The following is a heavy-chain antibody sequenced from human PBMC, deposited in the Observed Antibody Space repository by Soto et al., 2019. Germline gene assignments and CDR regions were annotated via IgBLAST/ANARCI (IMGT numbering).Heavy chain of an antibody. V-gene: IGHV3-66*01. CDR3: ARDRGRPDLRDTHYYDSSDLDYGMDV. Sequence: GSLRLSCAASGVAVSSNYMSWVRQAPGKGLEWVSVIFTGGDTYSADSVKGRFTMSRDSSKTTLYLQMNSLRAEDTAVYYCARDRGRPDLRDTHYYDSSDLDYGMDVWGQGTTVTVSS. CDR1: GVAVSSNY. J-gene: IGHJ6*02. D-gene: IGHD3-22*01. CDR2: IFTGGDT.